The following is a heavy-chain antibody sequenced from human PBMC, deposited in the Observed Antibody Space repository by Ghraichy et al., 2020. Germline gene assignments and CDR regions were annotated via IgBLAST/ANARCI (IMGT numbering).Heavy chain of an antibody. Sequence: GGSLRLSCAASGFTFSSYSMNWVRQAPGKGLEWVSSISSSSSSIYYADSVKGRVTISRDNAKNSVYLQMNSLRAEDTAVYYCVRDGSYCGSDCPYFEYWGQGILVTVSS. D-gene: IGHD2-21*02. V-gene: IGHV3-21*01. CDR2: ISSSSSSI. CDR3: VRDGSYCGSDCPYFEY. CDR1: GFTFSSYS. J-gene: IGHJ4*02.